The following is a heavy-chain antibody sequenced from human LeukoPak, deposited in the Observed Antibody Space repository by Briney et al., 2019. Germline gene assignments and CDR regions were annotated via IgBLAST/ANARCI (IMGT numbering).Heavy chain of an antibody. J-gene: IGHJ4*01. CDR1: GYTLTELS. D-gene: IGHD2-2*01. CDR3: ATGLYCSSTSCRIY. Sequence: ASVKVSCKVSGYTLTELSMHWVRQAPGKGLEWMGGFDPEDGETIYAQKFQGRVTMTEDTSTDTAYMELSSLRSEDTAVYYCATGLYCSSTSCRIYWGQEPWPPSPQ. CDR2: FDPEDGET. V-gene: IGHV1-24*01.